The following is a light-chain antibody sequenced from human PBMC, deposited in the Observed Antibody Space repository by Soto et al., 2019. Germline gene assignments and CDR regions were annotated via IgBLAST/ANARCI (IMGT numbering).Light chain of an antibody. CDR2: GAS. Sequence: EIVMTQSPATLSVSPGERVTLSCRASQSVSSNLAWYQQKPGQAPRLLLYGASTRATGIPARFSGSGSGTEFTLTISSLQSEDFEVYYCQQYNDWPLTFGQGTKVDNK. V-gene: IGKV3-15*01. CDR1: QSVSSN. J-gene: IGKJ1*01. CDR3: QQYNDWPLT.